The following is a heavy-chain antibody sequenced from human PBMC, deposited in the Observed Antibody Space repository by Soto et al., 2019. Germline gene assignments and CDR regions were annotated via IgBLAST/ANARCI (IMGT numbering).Heavy chain of an antibody. Sequence: SETLSLTCAVYGGSFSGYYWSWIRQPPGEGLEWIGEINHSGSTNYNPSLKSRVTISVDTSKNQFSLKLSSVTAADTAVYYCASRRVLVSDWGQGTLVTVSS. CDR1: GGSFSGYY. CDR2: INHSGST. CDR3: ASRRVLVSD. J-gene: IGHJ1*01. V-gene: IGHV4-34*01. D-gene: IGHD2-8*02.